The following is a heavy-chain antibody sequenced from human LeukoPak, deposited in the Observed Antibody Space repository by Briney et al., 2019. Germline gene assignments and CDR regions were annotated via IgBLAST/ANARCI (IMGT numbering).Heavy chain of an antibody. CDR3: ARDISRITIFGVVIPNWFDP. V-gene: IGHV1-2*02. Sequence: ASVKVSCKASGYTSTSYDINWVRQATGQGLEWMGWINPNSGGTNYAQKFQGRVTMTRDTSISTAYMELSRLRSDDTAVYYCARDISRITIFGVVIPNWFDPWGQGTLVTVSS. CDR2: INPNSGGT. J-gene: IGHJ5*02. CDR1: GYTSTSYD. D-gene: IGHD3-3*01.